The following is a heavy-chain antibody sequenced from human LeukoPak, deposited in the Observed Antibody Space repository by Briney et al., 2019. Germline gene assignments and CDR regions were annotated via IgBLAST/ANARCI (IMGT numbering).Heavy chain of an antibody. CDR3: ARGGKQWRGGNYFDS. CDR1: GYTFTDYA. J-gene: IGHJ4*02. D-gene: IGHD6-19*01. V-gene: IGHV1-3*03. CDR2: ITTGRGET. Sequence: ASVKVSCKASGYTFTDYALHWVRQAPGQSLEWMGWITTGRGETRYSQEFQRRITFTRDKSASTVYMDLSDLRSEDTAVYYRARGGKQWRGGNYFDSWGQGTLVAVSS.